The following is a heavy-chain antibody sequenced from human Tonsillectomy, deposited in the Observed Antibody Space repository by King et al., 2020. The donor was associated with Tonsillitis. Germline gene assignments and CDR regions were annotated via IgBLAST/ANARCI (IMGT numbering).Heavy chain of an antibody. V-gene: IGHV4-34*01. D-gene: IGHD1-26*01. CDR3: ARGGYSGSHTLESPFDY. CDR1: GGSFSGYY. Sequence: VQLQQWGAGLLKPSEPLSPTCAVYGGSFSGYYWSWIRQPPGKGLEWIGEINHSGSTNYNPSLKSRVTVSVDTSKNQFSLKLSSVTAADTAVYYCARGGYSGSHTLESPFDYWGQGTLVTVSS. CDR2: INHSGST. J-gene: IGHJ4*02.